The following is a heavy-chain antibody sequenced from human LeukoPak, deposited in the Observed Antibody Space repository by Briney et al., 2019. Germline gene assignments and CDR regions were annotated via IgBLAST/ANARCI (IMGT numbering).Heavy chain of an antibody. CDR1: GGSISSSSYY. V-gene: IGHV4-39*07. CDR2: IYYSGST. CDR3: ASNNWNDDPYYFDY. D-gene: IGHD1-20*01. Sequence: SETLSLTCTVSGGSISSSSYYWGWIRQPPGKGLEWIGSIYYSGSTYYNPSLKSRVTISVDTSKNQFSLKLSSVTAADTAVYYCASNNWNDDPYYFDYWGQGTLVTVSS. J-gene: IGHJ4*02.